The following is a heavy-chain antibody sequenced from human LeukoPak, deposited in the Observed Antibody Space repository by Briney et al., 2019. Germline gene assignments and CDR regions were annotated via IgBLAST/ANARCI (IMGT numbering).Heavy chain of an antibody. D-gene: IGHD1-26*01. CDR3: ARRMHSGYVDY. V-gene: IGHV3-21*01. CDR2: ISSSSSYI. Sequence: GGSLRLSCAASGFTFSSYSMNWVRQAPGKGLEWVSSISSSSSYIYYADSVKDRFTISRDNAKNSLYLQMNSLRAEDTAVYYCARRMHSGYVDYWGQGTLVTVSS. CDR1: GFTFSSYS. J-gene: IGHJ4*02.